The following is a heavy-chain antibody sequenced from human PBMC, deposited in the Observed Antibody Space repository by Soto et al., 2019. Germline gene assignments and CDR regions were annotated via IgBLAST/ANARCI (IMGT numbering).Heavy chain of an antibody. CDR2: ISGYNGNT. Sequence: QVQLVQSGAEVKKPGASVKVSCKISGYSLSNYGITWVRQAPGQGLEWMGWISGYNGNTEYAQKVQGRVTMTTDTSTSTAYMELRSLRSDDTAVYYCARDGGTICGVVNDYWGQGTLVTVSS. J-gene: IGHJ4*02. CDR1: GYSLSNYG. CDR3: ARDGGTICGVVNDY. V-gene: IGHV1-18*01. D-gene: IGHD3-3*01.